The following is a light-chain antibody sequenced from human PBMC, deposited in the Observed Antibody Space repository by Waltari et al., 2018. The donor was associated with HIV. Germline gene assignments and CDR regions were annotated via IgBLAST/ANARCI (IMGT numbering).Light chain of an antibody. CDR3: CSYAGSPYV. J-gene: IGLJ1*01. CDR1: SSDVGSYNL. Sequence: QSALTQPRSVSGSPGQSITISCTGTSSDVGSYNLVSWYQQHPGKAPKLMIYEVNKRPSGVSNRFSGSKSGNTASLTISGLQAEDEADYYCCSYAGSPYVFGTGTKVTVL. V-gene: IGLV2-23*02. CDR2: EVN.